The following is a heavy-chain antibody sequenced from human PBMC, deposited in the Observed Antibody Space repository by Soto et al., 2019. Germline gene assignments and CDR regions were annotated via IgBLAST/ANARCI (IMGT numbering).Heavy chain of an antibody. CDR2: ISAYNGNT. CDR1: GYTFTSYG. Sequence: ALVKVSCKASGYTFTSYGISWVRQAPGQGLEWMGWISAYNGNTNYAQKLQGRVTMTTDTSTSTAYMELRSLRSDDTAVYYCARRSSRFNWFDPWGQGTLVTVSS. J-gene: IGHJ5*02. V-gene: IGHV1-18*01. D-gene: IGHD6-19*01. CDR3: ARRSSRFNWFDP.